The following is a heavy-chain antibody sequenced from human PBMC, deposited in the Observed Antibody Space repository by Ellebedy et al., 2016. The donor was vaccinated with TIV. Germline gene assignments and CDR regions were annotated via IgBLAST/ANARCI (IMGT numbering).Heavy chain of an antibody. CDR3: ARGWFGELMAY. J-gene: IGHJ4*02. D-gene: IGHD3-10*01. CDR2: IYYSGST. V-gene: IGHV4-59*01. CDR1: NGSISSDY. Sequence: MPSETLSLTCTVSNGSISSDYWSWIRQPPGKGLEWIGYIYYSGSTNYNPSLKSRVTISVDTSKNQFSLKLTSVTAADTAVYYCARGWFGELMAYWGQGTLVTVSS.